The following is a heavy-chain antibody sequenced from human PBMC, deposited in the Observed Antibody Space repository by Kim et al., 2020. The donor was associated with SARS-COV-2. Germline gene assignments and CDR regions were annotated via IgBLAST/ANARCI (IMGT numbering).Heavy chain of an antibody. CDR2: VYYSGTT. V-gene: IGHV4-39*01. CDR1: GGSISGSSYY. J-gene: IGHJ6*02. CDR3: ARHSGAGVPYYYGMDV. D-gene: IGHD3-10*01. Sequence: SETLSLTCTVSGGSISGSSYYWGWIRQPPGKGLEWIGSVYYSGTTYYNVSLKSRVTISVDTSKNQFSLKLTPVTAADAAVYYCARHSGAGVPYYYGMDVWGQGTTVTVSS.